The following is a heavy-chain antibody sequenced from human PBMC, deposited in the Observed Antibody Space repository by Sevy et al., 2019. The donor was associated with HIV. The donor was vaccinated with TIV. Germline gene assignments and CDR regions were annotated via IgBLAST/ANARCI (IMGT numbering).Heavy chain of an antibody. V-gene: IGHV3-33*01. CDR3: ARDRLGITISAEWGGXMDX. CDR1: GXXLSSYG. D-gene: IGHD3-3*01. J-gene: IGHJ6*02. CDR2: IXYDGSNK. Sequence: GGSLRLSCAASGXXLSSYGMHWVRXAPGKGLEWVAVIXYDGSNKYYADSVKGRFTISRDNSKNTLYLQMNSLRAEDTAVYYCARDRLGITISAEWGGXMDXWGQGTTVTVSS.